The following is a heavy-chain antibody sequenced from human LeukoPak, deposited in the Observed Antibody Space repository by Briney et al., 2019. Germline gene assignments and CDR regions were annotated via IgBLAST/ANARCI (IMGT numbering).Heavy chain of an antibody. J-gene: IGHJ4*02. D-gene: IGHD6-13*01. V-gene: IGHV4-4*07. Sequence: PSETLSLTCTVSGGSISSYYWSWIRQPAGKGLEWIGRIYTSGSTNYNPSLKSRVTMSVDTSKNQFSLKLSSVTAADTAVYYCARPSFSSNSCSFFDYWGQGTLVTLSS. CDR1: GGSISSYY. CDR3: ARPSFSSNSCSFFDY. CDR2: IYTSGST.